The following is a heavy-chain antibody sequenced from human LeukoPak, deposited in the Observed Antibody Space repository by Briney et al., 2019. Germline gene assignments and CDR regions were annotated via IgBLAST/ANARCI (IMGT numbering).Heavy chain of an antibody. CDR3: ARDGGGDSSDY. J-gene: IGHJ4*02. D-gene: IGHD3-10*01. V-gene: IGHV3-7*01. CDR2: IKQDGSEK. Sequence: PGGSLRLSCAASGFTFSSYWMSWVRQAPGKGLEWVANIKQDGSEKYYVDSVKGRFTISRDNAKNSLYLQMNSLRAEDTAVYYCARDGGGDSSDYWGQGTLVTVSP. CDR1: GFTFSSYW.